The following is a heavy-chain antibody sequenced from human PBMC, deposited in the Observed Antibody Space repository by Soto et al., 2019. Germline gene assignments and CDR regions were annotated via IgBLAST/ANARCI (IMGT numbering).Heavy chain of an antibody. CDR2: ISGSGGST. Sequence: GGSLRLSCAASGFTFSSYAMSWVRQAPGKGLEWVSAISGSGGSTYYADSVWGRFTISRDNSKNTLYLQMNSLRAEDTAVYYCAKSHYYDSSGYYYFDYWGQGTLVTVSS. CDR1: GFTFSSYA. J-gene: IGHJ4*02. D-gene: IGHD3-22*01. CDR3: AKSHYYDSSGYYYFDY. V-gene: IGHV3-23*01.